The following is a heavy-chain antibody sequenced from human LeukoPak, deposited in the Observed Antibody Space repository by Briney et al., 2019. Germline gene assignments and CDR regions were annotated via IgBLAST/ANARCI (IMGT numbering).Heavy chain of an antibody. J-gene: IGHJ4*02. CDR1: GFTFSSYA. Sequence: GGSLRLSCTASGFTFSSYAMHWVRQAPGKGLEWVAFIRYDGSNKYYADSVKGRFTISRDNSKNTLYLQMNSLRPEDTAFYYCARGDCSATSCSLDYWGQGTLVTVSS. V-gene: IGHV3-30*02. CDR2: IRYDGSNK. D-gene: IGHD2-2*01. CDR3: ARGDCSATSCSLDY.